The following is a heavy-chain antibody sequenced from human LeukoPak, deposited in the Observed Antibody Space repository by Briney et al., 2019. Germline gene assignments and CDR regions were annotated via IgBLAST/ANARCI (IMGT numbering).Heavy chain of an antibody. V-gene: IGHV3-23*01. Sequence: GGSLRLSCAASGFTFSSYAMSWVRQAPGKGLEWVSAISGSGGSTYYADSVKGRFTISRDNSKNTLYLQMNSLRAEDTAVYYCAKVRAIFADYYYYGMDVWGQGTTVTVSS. CDR2: ISGSGGST. CDR1: GFTFSSYA. CDR3: AKVRAIFADYYYYGMDV. D-gene: IGHD3-3*01. J-gene: IGHJ6*02.